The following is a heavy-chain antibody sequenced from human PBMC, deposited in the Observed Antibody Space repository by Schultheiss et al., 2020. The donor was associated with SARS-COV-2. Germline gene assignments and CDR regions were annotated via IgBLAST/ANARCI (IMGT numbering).Heavy chain of an antibody. Sequence: SCTVSGGSVSSGGYYWTWIRQHPGKGLEWIGYIYYSGSTYYNPSLKSRVTISVDTSKNQFSLKLSSVTAADTAVYYCARVIDSSGYYRDAFDIWGQGTMVTVSS. CDR3: ARVIDSSGYYRDAFDI. J-gene: IGHJ3*02. CDR1: GGSVSSGGYY. V-gene: IGHV4-31*02. CDR2: IYYSGST. D-gene: IGHD3-22*01.